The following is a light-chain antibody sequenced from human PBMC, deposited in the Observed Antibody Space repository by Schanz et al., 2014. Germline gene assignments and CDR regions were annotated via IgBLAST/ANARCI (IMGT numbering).Light chain of an antibody. V-gene: IGLV2-14*02. CDR3: SSYTSSTTLV. Sequence: QSALTQPASVSGSPGQSITISCTGTSSDVGYTYLVSWYQQHPGKAPKLMISEVNNRPSGVSNRFSGSKSGNTASLTISGLQAEDEADYYCSSYTSSTTLVFGGGTKLTVL. J-gene: IGLJ3*02. CDR1: SSDVGYTYL. CDR2: EVN.